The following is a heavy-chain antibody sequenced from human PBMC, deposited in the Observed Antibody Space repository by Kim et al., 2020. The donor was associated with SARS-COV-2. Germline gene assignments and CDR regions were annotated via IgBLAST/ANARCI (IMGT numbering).Heavy chain of an antibody. CDR2: ISYDGSNK. Sequence: GGSLRLSCAASGFTFSSYGMHWVRQAPGKGLEWVAVISYDGSNKYYADSVKGRFTISRDNSKNTLYLQMNSLRAEDTAVYYCAKVRGSSWYYYYYGMDVWGQGTTVTVSS. V-gene: IGHV3-30*18. CDR1: GFTFSSYG. J-gene: IGHJ6*02. D-gene: IGHD6-13*01. CDR3: AKVRGSSWYYYYYGMDV.